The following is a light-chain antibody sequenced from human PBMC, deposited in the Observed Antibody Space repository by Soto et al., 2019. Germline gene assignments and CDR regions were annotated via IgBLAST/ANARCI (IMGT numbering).Light chain of an antibody. J-gene: IGLJ2*01. CDR3: CSYGGSYTWV. CDR1: SGDVGGYNF. V-gene: IGLV2-11*01. CDR2: DVS. Sequence: QSALTQPRSVSGSPGQSVTISCTGTSGDVGGYNFVSWYQQHPGKVPTLVIFDVSHRPSGVPDRFSGSKSGHTASLTISGLQAEDEADYYCCSYGGSYTWVFGGGTKVTVL.